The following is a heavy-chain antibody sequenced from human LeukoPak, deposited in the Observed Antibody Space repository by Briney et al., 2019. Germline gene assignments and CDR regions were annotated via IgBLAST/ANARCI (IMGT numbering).Heavy chain of an antibody. Sequence: GGSLRLSCAASGFTFSSYGMHWVRQAPGKGLEWVAVISYDGSNKYYADSVKGRFTISRDNAKNSLYLQMNSLRAEDTAVYYCAREVASHGYSFDYWGQGTLVTVSS. J-gene: IGHJ4*02. CDR2: ISYDGSNK. V-gene: IGHV3-30*03. CDR1: GFTFSSYG. CDR3: AREVASHGYSFDY. D-gene: IGHD5-12*01.